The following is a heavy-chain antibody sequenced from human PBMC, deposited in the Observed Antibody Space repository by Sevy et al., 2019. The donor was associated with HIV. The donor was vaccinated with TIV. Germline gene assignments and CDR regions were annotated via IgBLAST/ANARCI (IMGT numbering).Heavy chain of an antibody. Sequence: SETLSLTCTVSGGSITSLYWNWIRQPPGKGLWWFANFYYNGNINYNPSLKSRVPLSLDTSKNRFSVRLSSVTAADTAMYYCAGENAWGRGYSWGQGTLVTVSS. J-gene: IGHJ4*02. D-gene: IGHD1-26*01. CDR3: AGENAWGRGYS. CDR1: GGSITSLY. V-gene: IGHV4-59*08. CDR2: FYYNGNI.